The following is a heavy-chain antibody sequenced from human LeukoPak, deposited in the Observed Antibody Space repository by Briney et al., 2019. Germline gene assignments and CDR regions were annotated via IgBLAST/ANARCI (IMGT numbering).Heavy chain of an antibody. CDR2: INPNSGGS. Sequence: ASVKVSCKASGYTFTDYYMHWVRQAPGQGLEWMGRINPNSGGSNYAQEFQGRVTMTRDTSISTAYMELNSLRAEDTAVYYCAKDFYGDYDPGSAFDIWGQGTMVTVSS. CDR3: AKDFYGDYDPGSAFDI. V-gene: IGHV1-2*06. CDR1: GYTFTDYY. J-gene: IGHJ3*02. D-gene: IGHD4-17*01.